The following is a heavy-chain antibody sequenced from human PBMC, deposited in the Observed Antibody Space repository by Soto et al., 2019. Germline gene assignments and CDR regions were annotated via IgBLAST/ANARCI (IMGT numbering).Heavy chain of an antibody. Sequence: SVKISCKASGGTFSSYAISWVRQAPGQGLEWMGGIIPIFGTANYAQKFQGRVTITADESTSTAYMELSSLRSEDTAVYYCAREGYCTNGVCYYGLDVWGQGTTVTVSS. CDR1: GGTFSSYA. CDR3: AREGYCTNGVCYYGLDV. J-gene: IGHJ6*02. D-gene: IGHD2-8*01. CDR2: IIPIFGTA. V-gene: IGHV1-69*13.